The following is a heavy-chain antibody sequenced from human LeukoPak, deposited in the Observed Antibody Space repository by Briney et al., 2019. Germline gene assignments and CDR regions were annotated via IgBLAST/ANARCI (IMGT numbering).Heavy chain of an antibody. Sequence: SVKVSCKASGGTFSSYAISWVRQAPGQGLEWMGGIIPIFGTANYAQKFQGRVTITADESTSTAYMELSSLRSEDTAVYYCARALSRGYSGYDYGLGYWGQGTLVTVSS. CDR3: ARALSRGYSGYDYGLGY. CDR1: GGTFSSYA. D-gene: IGHD5-12*01. CDR2: IIPIFGTA. J-gene: IGHJ4*02. V-gene: IGHV1-69*13.